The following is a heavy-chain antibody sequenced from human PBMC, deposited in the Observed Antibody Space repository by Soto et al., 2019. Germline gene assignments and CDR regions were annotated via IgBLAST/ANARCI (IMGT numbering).Heavy chain of an antibody. CDR2: IKQDGSEK. D-gene: IGHD3-10*01. J-gene: IGHJ6*02. V-gene: IGHV3-7*01. CDR1: GFTFSSYW. Sequence: PGGSLRLSCAASGFTFSSYWMSWVRQAPGKGLEWVANIKQDGSEKYYVDSVKGRFTISRDNAKNSLYPQMNSLRAEDTAVYYCARGFGRITMVRGVIGYYYGMDVWGQGTTVTVSS. CDR3: ARGFGRITMVRGVIGYYYGMDV.